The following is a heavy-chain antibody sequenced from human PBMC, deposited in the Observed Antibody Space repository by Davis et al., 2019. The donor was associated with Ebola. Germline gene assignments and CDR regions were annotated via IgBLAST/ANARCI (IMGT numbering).Heavy chain of an antibody. V-gene: IGHV1-18*04. CDR2: ISAFNGNT. CDR1: AYTFTTYG. J-gene: IGHJ4*02. D-gene: IGHD1-1*01. CDR3: ATHWVGGWNDPFDY. Sequence: AASAMVSCNASAYTFTTYGISWVRQAPGQGLEWMAWISAFNGNTNYAQKFQGRVTITTDTSTSTAYMELRSLRSDDTAVYYCATHWVGGWNDPFDYWGQGTLVTVSS.